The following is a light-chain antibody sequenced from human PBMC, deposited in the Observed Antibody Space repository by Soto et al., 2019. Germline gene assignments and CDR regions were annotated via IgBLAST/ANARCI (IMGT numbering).Light chain of an antibody. Sequence: DIVMTQSPLSLPVTPGEPASISCRSSQSLLQSNGYNYLDWYLQKPGQSPQLLIYLGSNRASGVPDWFSGSESGTDFTLKISRVEAEDVGVYYCMQALQTPTFGQGTKVDIK. V-gene: IGKV2-28*01. CDR1: QSLLQSNGYNY. CDR3: MQALQTPT. J-gene: IGKJ1*01. CDR2: LGS.